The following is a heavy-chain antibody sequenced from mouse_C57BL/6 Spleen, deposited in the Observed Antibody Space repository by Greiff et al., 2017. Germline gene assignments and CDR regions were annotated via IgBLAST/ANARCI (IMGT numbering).Heavy chain of an antibody. J-gene: IGHJ4*01. CDR1: GYTFTTYP. D-gene: IGHD4-1*01. V-gene: IGHV1-47*01. CDR2: FHPYNDDT. CDR3: ALNWDEEGYYAMDY. Sequence: VKLMESGAELVKPGASVKMSCKASGYTFTTYPIEWMKQNHGKSLEWIGNFHPYNDDTKYNEKFKGKATLTVEKSSSTVYFELSRLTSDDSAVYYCALNWDEEGYYAMDYWGQGTSVTVSS.